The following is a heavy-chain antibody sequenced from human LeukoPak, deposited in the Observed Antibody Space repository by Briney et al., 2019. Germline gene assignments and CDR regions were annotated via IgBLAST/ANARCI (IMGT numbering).Heavy chain of an antibody. D-gene: IGHD1-7*01. CDR3: ARAHNWKYGSFDF. CDR2: ISSSSSYI. CDR1: GFTFSSYS. J-gene: IGHJ4*02. V-gene: IGHV3-21*01. Sequence: GGSLRLSCTASGFTFSSYSMNWVRQAPGKGLEWVSCISSSSSYIYYADSVKGRFTISRDNAKNSLYLQMNSLRAEDTAVYYCARAHNWKYGSFDFWGQGTLVTVSS.